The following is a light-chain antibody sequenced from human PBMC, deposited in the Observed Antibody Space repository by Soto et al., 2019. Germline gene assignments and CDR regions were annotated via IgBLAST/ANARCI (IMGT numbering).Light chain of an antibody. CDR3: QQYSNWLT. Sequence: EIVMTQSPDALSVSPGEGATLSCRASQTVSSNFAWYQQKPGQAPRLLIYDASTRATGIPARFSGSGSGTEFTLIISSLPSEDFAVYYCQQYSNWLTFAGGTKVEIK. CDR2: DAS. V-gene: IGKV3-15*01. CDR1: QTVSSN. J-gene: IGKJ4*01.